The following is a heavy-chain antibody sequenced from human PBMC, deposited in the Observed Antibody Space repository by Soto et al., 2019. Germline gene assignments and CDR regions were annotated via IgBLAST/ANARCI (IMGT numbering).Heavy chain of an antibody. Sequence: GGSLRLSCAASGFMFSTYAMNWVRQAPGKGLEWVSYIGTSSSLIYYADSVRGRFTVSRDDAKNSLYLQMNSLRAEDAAVYYCTRDMWAHSGTWESNHWGQGILVTVSS. CDR3: TRDMWAHSGTWESNH. CDR1: GFMFSTYA. CDR2: IGTSSSLI. V-gene: IGHV3-21*05. J-gene: IGHJ5*02. D-gene: IGHD6-13*01.